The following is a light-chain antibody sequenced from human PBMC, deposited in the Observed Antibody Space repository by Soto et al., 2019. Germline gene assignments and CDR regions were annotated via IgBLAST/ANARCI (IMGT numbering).Light chain of an antibody. CDR3: QQYVSSPWA. CDR2: GAS. CDR1: QSVSSNF. V-gene: IGKV3-20*01. J-gene: IGKJ1*01. Sequence: EIVLTQSPGTLSLSPGERATLSCRASQSVSSNFLAWYQQKPGQAPRLLIFGASIRVTGIPDRFIGSGSGTDFTLTISRLEPEDFAVYYCQQYVSSPWAFGQGTKVDIK.